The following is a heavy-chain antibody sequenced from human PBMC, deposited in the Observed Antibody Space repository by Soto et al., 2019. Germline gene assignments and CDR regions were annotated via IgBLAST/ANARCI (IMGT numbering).Heavy chain of an antibody. D-gene: IGHD3-10*01. J-gene: IGHJ6*02. CDR2: ISFDETRT. V-gene: IGHV3-74*01. CDR3: ARRGAATPYGMSV. Sequence: PGGSLRLSCGASGFSFSSYWMHWVRQGPGKGLEWISRISFDETRTNYADSVKGRFTISRDNAKNTLFLQMNSLRAEDTAVYYCARRGAATPYGMSVWGQGTKVTVYS. CDR1: GFSFSSYW.